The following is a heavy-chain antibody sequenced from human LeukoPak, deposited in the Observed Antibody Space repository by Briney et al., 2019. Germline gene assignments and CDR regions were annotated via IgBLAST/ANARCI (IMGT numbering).Heavy chain of an antibody. D-gene: IGHD2-21*02. CDR1: GFTFSSYG. V-gene: IGHV3-30*02. Sequence: GGSLRLSCAASGFTFSSYGMHWVRQAPGKGLEWVAFIRYDGSNKYYADSVKGRFTISRDNSKNTLYLQMNSLRAEDTAVYYCAKLSSCCGGDCRYYFDYWGQGALVTVSS. J-gene: IGHJ4*02. CDR2: IRYDGSNK. CDR3: AKLSSCCGGDCRYYFDY.